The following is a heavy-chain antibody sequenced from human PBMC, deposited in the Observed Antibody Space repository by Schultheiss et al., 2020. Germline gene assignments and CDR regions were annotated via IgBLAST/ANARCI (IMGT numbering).Heavy chain of an antibody. Sequence: SETLSLTCAVYGGSFSGYYWSWIRQPPGKGLEWIGEINHSGSTNYNPSLKSRVTISVDTSKNQLSLQVSSVTAADTAIYYCARDIYGDDMAYFDYWGQGTLVTVSS. CDR3: ARDIYGDDMAYFDY. D-gene: IGHD4-17*01. J-gene: IGHJ4*02. CDR1: GGSFSGYY. V-gene: IGHV4-34*01. CDR2: INHSGST.